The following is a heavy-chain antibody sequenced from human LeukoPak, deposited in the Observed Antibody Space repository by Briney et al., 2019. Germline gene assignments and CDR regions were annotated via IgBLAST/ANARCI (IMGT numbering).Heavy chain of an antibody. CDR3: TRGSSGRRDN. Sequence: ASVKVSCKASGYTFTSYGISWVRQAPGQGLEWMGWISAYNGNTNYAQKLQGRVTMTTDTSTSTAYMESSNLTSEDTAIYYCTRGSSGRRDNWGQGTLVTVTA. V-gene: IGHV1-18*01. CDR1: GYTFTSYG. CDR2: ISAYNGNT. D-gene: IGHD6-19*01. J-gene: IGHJ4*02.